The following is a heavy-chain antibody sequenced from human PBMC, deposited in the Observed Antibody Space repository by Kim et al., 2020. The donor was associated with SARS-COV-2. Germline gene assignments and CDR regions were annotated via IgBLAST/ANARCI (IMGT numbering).Heavy chain of an antibody. CDR1: GFTFNNYA. Sequence: GGSLRLSCAASGFTFNNYAMSWVRQAPGKGLEWVSVTSSSSDSTYYADSVKGRFTISRDNSNNTLYLQMNSLSADDTAIYYCAKGRSGSINSCYNYWGQGTLVTVSS. CDR3: AKGRSGSINSCYNY. CDR2: TSSSSDST. D-gene: IGHD2-2*01. V-gene: IGHV3-23*01. J-gene: IGHJ4*02.